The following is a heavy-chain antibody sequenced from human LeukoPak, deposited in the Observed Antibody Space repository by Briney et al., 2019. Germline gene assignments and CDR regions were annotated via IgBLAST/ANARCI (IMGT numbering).Heavy chain of an antibody. CDR2: IYYSGST. J-gene: IGHJ3*02. Sequence: PSETLSLTCTVSGGSISSYYWSWIRQPPGKGLEWIGYIYYSGSTNYNPSLKSRVTISVDTSKNQFSLKLSSVTAADTAVYYCARVVDTAMVTPADAFDIWGQGTMVTVSS. D-gene: IGHD5-18*01. CDR3: ARVVDTAMVTPADAFDI. V-gene: IGHV4-59*01. CDR1: GGSISSYY.